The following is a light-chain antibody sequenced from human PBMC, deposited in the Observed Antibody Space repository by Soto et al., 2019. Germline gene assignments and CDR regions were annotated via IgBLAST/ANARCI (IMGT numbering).Light chain of an antibody. CDR2: EVS. V-gene: IGLV2-14*01. Sequence: QSALTQPSSLSGSPGPSITISCTGTISDVGGYNYVSWYQQHPGKAPKLMIYEVSNLPSGVSNRFSGSKSGNTASLTISGLQAEDEADYYCSSYTSSSTYVFGTGTKVTVL. CDR1: ISDVGGYNY. CDR3: SSYTSSSTYV. J-gene: IGLJ1*01.